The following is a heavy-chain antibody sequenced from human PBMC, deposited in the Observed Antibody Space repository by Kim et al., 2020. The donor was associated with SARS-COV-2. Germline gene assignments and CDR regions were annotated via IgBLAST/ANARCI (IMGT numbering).Heavy chain of an antibody. CDR3: ARESSRRADY. CDR2: ST. D-gene: IGHD2-2*01. V-gene: IGHV3-23*01. J-gene: IGHJ4*02. Sequence: STFYADSVKGRFITSRENSRNTFFLQLNSLRAEDPALYYCARESSRRADYWGQGTLVTVSS.